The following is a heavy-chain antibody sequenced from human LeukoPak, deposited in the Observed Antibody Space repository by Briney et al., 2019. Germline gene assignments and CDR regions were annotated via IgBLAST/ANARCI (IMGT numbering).Heavy chain of an antibody. CDR1: GFTFSSYW. J-gene: IGHJ4*02. V-gene: IGHV3-7*01. CDR3: ARDREYYDFWSGNPTGFDY. D-gene: IGHD3-3*01. Sequence: GGSLRLSCAASGFTFSSYWMSWVRQAPGKGLEWVANIKKDGSEKDYVDSVKGRFTISRDNAKNSLYLQMNSLRAEDTAVYYCARDREYYDFWSGNPTGFDYWGQGTLVIVSS. CDR2: IKKDGSEK.